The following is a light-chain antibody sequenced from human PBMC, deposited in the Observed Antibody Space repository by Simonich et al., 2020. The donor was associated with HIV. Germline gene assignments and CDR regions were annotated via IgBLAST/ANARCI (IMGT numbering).Light chain of an antibody. J-gene: IGKJ2*01. Sequence: EIVLTQSQATLSVSRGERTTLSFRASQSVSSNLAWYQPKPGQAPRLLIYGASTRATGIPARFSGSGSGTEFTLTISSMQSEDFAVYYCQHYNNWPPYTFGQGTKLEIK. CDR1: QSVSSN. CDR2: GAS. CDR3: QHYNNWPPYT. V-gene: IGKV3-15*01.